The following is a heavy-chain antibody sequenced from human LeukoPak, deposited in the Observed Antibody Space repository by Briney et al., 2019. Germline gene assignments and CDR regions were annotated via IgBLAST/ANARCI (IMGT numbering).Heavy chain of an antibody. CDR3: ARGVVAAPQTFDY. V-gene: IGHV4-34*01. J-gene: IGHJ4*02. D-gene: IGHD2-15*01. CDR1: GGSFSGYY. Sequence: SETLSLTCAVHGGSFSGYYWSWIRQPPGKGLEWIGEINHSGSTNYNPSLKSRVTISVDTSKNQFSLKLSSVTAADTAVYYCARGVVAAPQTFDYWGQGTLVTVSS. CDR2: INHSGST.